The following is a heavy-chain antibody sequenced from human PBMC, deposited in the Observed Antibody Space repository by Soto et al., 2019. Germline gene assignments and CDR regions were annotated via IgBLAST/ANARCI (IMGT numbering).Heavy chain of an antibody. CDR1: GGSISSSSSY. J-gene: IGHJ4*02. CDR3: ARITGRHLDY. V-gene: IGHV4-39*01. D-gene: IGHD1-20*01. Sequence: RSLTCAVSGGSISSSSSYWAWIRQPPGKGLEWIGTIYYSGNTYYNPSLKSRVTISADTSQNQFSLKLDSATAADTAVYYCARITGRHLDYWGQGILVTVSS. CDR2: IYYSGNT.